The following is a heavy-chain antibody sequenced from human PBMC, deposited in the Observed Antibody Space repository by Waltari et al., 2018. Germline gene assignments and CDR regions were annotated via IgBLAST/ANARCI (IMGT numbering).Heavy chain of an antibody. D-gene: IGHD4-17*01. V-gene: IGHV1-18*04. Sequence: QVQLVQSGAEVEKPGASVKVSCKAIGYTFTRYGISLVRQAPGQGLEWMGWVSPHNGDTDYAQKFQGRVTMATDTFMNTAYMELRSLRPDDTAVYYCARGAPYGDYLPCDYWGQGTLVTVSS. CDR3: ARGAPYGDYLPCDY. CDR1: GYTFTRYG. CDR2: VSPHNGDT. J-gene: IGHJ4*02.